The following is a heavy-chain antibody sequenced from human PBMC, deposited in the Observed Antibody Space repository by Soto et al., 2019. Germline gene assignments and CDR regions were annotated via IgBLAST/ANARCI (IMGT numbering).Heavy chain of an antibody. Sequence: SETLSLTCTVSGGSISSGGYYWSWIRQHPGKGLEWIGYIYYSGSTYYNPSLKSRVTISVDTSKNQFSLKLSSVTAADTAVYYCARDCYGDYEGYGMDVWGQGTTVTVSS. CDR1: GGSISSGGYY. D-gene: IGHD4-17*01. J-gene: IGHJ6*02. V-gene: IGHV4-31*03. CDR2: IYYSGST. CDR3: ARDCYGDYEGYGMDV.